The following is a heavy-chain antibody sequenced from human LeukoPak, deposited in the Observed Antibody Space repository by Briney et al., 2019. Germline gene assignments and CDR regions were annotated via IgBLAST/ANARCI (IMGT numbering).Heavy chain of an antibody. CDR1: GGSISSSSYY. V-gene: IGHV4-39*07. CDR2: IYFGGST. CDR3: ANGFS. D-gene: IGHD4-17*01. Sequence: SETLSLTCTVSGGSISSSSYYWGWIRQPPGKGLEWIGSIYFGGSTSYNPSLKSRVTISVDTSKNQFSLKLSSVTAADTAVYYCANGFSWGQGTLVTVSS. J-gene: IGHJ4*02.